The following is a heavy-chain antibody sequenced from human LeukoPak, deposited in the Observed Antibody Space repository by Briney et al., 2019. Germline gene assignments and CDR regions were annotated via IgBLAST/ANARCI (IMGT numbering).Heavy chain of an antibody. V-gene: IGHV3-48*03. Sequence: PGGSLRLSCAASGFTFSSYEMNWVRQAPGKGLGGVSYISSGGSTIFYADSVKGRFTISRDNAKNSLYLQMNSLRAEDTAVYYCARGVVTADDAFDIWGQGTMVTVSS. CDR1: GFTFSSYE. CDR2: ISSGGSTI. CDR3: ARGVVTADDAFDI. J-gene: IGHJ3*02. D-gene: IGHD2-21*02.